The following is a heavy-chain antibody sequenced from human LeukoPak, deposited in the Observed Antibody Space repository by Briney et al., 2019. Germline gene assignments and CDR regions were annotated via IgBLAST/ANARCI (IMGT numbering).Heavy chain of an antibody. V-gene: IGHV3-23*01. CDR3: APLYGDYPFY. D-gene: IGHD4-17*01. Sequence: PGGSLRLSCAASGFTFSSYAMSWVRQAPGKGLEWVSAISGSGGSAYYADSVKGRFTISRDNSKNTLYLQMNSLRAEDTAVYYCAPLYGDYPFYWGQGTLVTVSS. CDR1: GFTFSSYA. J-gene: IGHJ4*02. CDR2: ISGSGGSA.